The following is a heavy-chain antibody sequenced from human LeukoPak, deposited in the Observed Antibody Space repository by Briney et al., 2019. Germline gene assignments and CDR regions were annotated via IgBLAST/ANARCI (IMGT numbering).Heavy chain of an antibody. D-gene: IGHD2/OR15-2a*01. CDR2: TYYRSKWYN. V-gene: IGHV6-1*01. J-gene: IGHJ3*02. CDR1: GDSFSSNSAT. Sequence: SQTLSLTCAISGDSFSSNSATWNWIRQSPSRGLEWLGRTYYRSKWYNDYAVSVKSRITINPDTSKTQFSLQLNSVTPEDTAVYYCARHPSVLHDAFDIWGQGTMVTVSS. CDR3: ARHPSVLHDAFDI.